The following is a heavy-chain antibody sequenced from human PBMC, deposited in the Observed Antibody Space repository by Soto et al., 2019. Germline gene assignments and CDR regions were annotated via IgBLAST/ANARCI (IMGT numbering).Heavy chain of an antibody. V-gene: IGHV3-23*01. CDR2: ISGSGGST. D-gene: IGHD2-2*03. CDR3: AKVPMDIVVVPAAEYYFDY. CDR1: GFTFSSYA. Sequence: PGGSLRLSCAASGFTFSSYAMSWVRQAPGKGLEWVSAISGSGGSTYYADSVKGRFTISRDNSKNTLYLQMNSLRAEDTAVYYCAKVPMDIVVVPAAEYYFDYWGQGTLVTVSS. J-gene: IGHJ4*02.